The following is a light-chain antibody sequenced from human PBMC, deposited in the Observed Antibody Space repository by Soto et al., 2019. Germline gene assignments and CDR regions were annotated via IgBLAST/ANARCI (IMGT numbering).Light chain of an antibody. Sequence: NRVTITLRSSQSISRFLNWYQHKKGKAPKLLMFGASTLQSGVPSRFSGSGSGTNFTLNITSLQPEDFETQSCKQLNSDTLNFGGGIXVEIK. CDR2: GAS. CDR1: QSISRF. V-gene: IGKV1-39*01. CDR3: KQLNSDTLN. J-gene: IGKJ4*01.